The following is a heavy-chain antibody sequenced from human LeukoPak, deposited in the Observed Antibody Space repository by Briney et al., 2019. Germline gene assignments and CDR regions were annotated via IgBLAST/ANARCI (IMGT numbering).Heavy chain of an antibody. CDR3: ARGAGSYYRPIDY. CDR2: IYTSGST. Sequence: PSQTLSLTCTVSGGSISSGSYYWSWIRQPAGKGLEWIGRIYTSGSTNYNPSLKSRVTISVDTSKNQFSLKLSSVTAADTAVYYCARGAGSYYRPIDYWGQGTLVTVSS. V-gene: IGHV4-61*02. D-gene: IGHD1-26*01. J-gene: IGHJ4*02. CDR1: GGSISSGSYY.